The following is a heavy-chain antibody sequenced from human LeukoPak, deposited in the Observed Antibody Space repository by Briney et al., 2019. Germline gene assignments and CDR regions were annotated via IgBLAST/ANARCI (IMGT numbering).Heavy chain of an antibody. Sequence: GRSLRLSCAASGFTFSSYAMHWVRQAPGKGLEWVAVISYDGSNKYYADSVKGRFTISRDNSKNTLYLQMNSLRAEDTAVYYCARDGTIQENWFDPWGQGTLVTVSS. D-gene: IGHD1-1*01. CDR1: GFTFSSYA. J-gene: IGHJ5*02. CDR3: ARDGTIQENWFDP. CDR2: ISYDGSNK. V-gene: IGHV3-30-3*01.